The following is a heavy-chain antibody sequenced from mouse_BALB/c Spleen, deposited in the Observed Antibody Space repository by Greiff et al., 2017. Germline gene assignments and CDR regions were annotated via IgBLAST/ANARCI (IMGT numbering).Heavy chain of an antibody. J-gene: IGHJ2*01. CDR2: ISSGGGST. CDR3: AREVLRAPFDY. Sequence: EVQGVESGGGLVKPGGSLKLSCAASGFAFSSYDMSWVRQTPEKRLEWVAYISSGGGSTYYPDTVKGRFTISRDNAKNTLYLQMSSLKSEDTAMYYCAREVLRAPFDYWGQGTTLTVSS. V-gene: IGHV5-12-1*01. D-gene: IGHD1-1*01. CDR1: GFAFSSYD.